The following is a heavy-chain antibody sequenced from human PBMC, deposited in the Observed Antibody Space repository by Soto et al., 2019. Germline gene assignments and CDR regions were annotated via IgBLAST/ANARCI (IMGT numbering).Heavy chain of an antibody. CDR3: SWSRSINYYFDS. CDR1: GFKFSDAW. CDR2: IKSRGSGGTT. Sequence: EVQLVESGGGLVQPGGSLRLSCAASGFKFSDAWMSWVRQAPGKGPEWVGRIKSRGSGGTTDYAAPVKGRFTISRDDSQNTLFLQMNSLKTEDTAVYYCSWSRSINYYFDSWGQGTLVTVSS. D-gene: IGHD3-3*01. J-gene: IGHJ4*02. V-gene: IGHV3-15*01.